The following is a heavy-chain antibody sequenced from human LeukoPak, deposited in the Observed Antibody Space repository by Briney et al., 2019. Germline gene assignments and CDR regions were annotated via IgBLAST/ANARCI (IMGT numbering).Heavy chain of an antibody. CDR2: INPKSGDA. V-gene: IGHV1-2*02. Sequence: ASVKVSCKASGYRFTAYYMHWVRQAPGQGFEWMGWINPKSGDATFEQKFQGRVTMTRDTSISTVYMELSRLTSDDTAVYYCARSPLDSSGWGYWGQGTLVTVSS. D-gene: IGHD6-19*01. CDR3: ARSPLDSSGWGY. CDR1: GYRFTAYY. J-gene: IGHJ4*02.